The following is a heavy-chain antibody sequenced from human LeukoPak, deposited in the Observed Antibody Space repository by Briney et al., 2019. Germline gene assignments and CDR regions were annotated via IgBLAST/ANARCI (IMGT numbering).Heavy chain of an antibody. CDR3: ARDTRYSSSLYYVDY. CDR2: ISYDGSNK. J-gene: IGHJ4*02. D-gene: IGHD6-6*01. Sequence: GGSLRLSCAASGFTFSSYAMHWVRQAPGKGLEWVAVISYDGSNKYYADSVKGRFTISRDNSKNTLYLQMNSLRVDDTAVYYCARDTRYSSSLYYVDYWGQGTLVTVSS. V-gene: IGHV3-30-3*01. CDR1: GFTFSSYA.